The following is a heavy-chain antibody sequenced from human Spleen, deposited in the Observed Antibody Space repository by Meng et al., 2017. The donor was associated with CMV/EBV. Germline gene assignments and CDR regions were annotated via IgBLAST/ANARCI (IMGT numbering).Heavy chain of an antibody. D-gene: IGHD5-18*01. CDR2: SYRRDGGT. Sequence: GGSLRLSCAASGFTFSDHAMSWVRQAPGRGLEWVSVSYRRDGGTYYAASVKGRFTISRDNSKNALYLQMNSLRAEDTAVYYCARFVGYTYGYDYWGQGTLVTVSS. CDR3: ARFVGYTYGYDY. J-gene: IGHJ4*02. V-gene: IGHV3-23*03. CDR1: GFTFSDHA.